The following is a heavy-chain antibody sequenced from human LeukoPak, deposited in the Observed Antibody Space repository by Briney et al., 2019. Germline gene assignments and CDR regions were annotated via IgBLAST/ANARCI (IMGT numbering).Heavy chain of an antibody. CDR3: ARLRDDFWSGTGDED. Sequence: GASVKVSCKASGYTFTSYGISWVRQAPGQGLEWMGWISAYNGNTNYAQKLQGRVTMTTDTSTSTAYMELSSLRSEDTAVYYCARLRDDFWSGTGDEDWGQGTLVTVSS. D-gene: IGHD3-3*01. J-gene: IGHJ4*02. CDR2: ISAYNGNT. V-gene: IGHV1-18*01. CDR1: GYTFTSYG.